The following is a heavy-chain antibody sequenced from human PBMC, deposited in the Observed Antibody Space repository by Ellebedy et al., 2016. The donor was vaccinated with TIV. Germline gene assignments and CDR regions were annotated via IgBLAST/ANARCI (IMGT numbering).Heavy chain of an antibody. J-gene: IGHJ4*02. CDR2: VGSSGEST. CDR1: GLTFSSYA. D-gene: IGHD3-10*01. CDR3: AKPRGGWGAYDF. V-gene: IGHV3-23*01. Sequence: PGGSLRLSCAASGLTFSSYAMSWVRQAPGKGLEWVSTVGSSGESTYYADSVKGRFTISRDNSKNTLYLQMNSLTAEDTAVYHCAKPRGGWGAYDFWGQGTLVTVSS.